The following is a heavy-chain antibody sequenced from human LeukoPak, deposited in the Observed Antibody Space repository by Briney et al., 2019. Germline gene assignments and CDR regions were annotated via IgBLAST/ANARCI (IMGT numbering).Heavy chain of an antibody. CDR3: ARDYDFWSGYHYYYYMDV. Sequence: ASVKVSCKASGYTFTSHGISWVRQAPGQGLEWMGWINTNTGNPTYAQGLTGRFVFSLDTSVSTAYLQISSLKAEDTAVYYCARDYDFWSGYHYYYYMDVWGKGTTVTVSS. CDR1: GYTFTSHG. V-gene: IGHV7-4-1*02. D-gene: IGHD3-3*01. CDR2: INTNTGNP. J-gene: IGHJ6*03.